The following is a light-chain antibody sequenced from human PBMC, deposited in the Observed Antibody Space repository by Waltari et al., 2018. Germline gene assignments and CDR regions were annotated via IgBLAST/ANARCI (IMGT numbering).Light chain of an antibody. CDR2: RNN. CDR1: HSNLGSNS. V-gene: IGLV1-47*01. J-gene: IGLJ1*01. Sequence: QSVLTQPPSASETPGQRVTISCSGSHSNLGSNSLYWYQQLPGSAPKLRNHRNNLRPSGVPDRFSASKYGTLASLVISGLRSEDEGVYYCASWDESHYVFGGGTTVTVL. CDR3: ASWDESHYV.